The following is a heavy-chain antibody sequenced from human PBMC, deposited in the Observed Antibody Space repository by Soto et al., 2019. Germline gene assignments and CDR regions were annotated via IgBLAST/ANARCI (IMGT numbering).Heavy chain of an antibody. D-gene: IGHD6-19*01. CDR1: GFTFSSYG. CDR2: ISYDGSNK. J-gene: IGHJ4*02. Sequence: PGGSLRLSCAASGFTFSSYGMHWVRQAPGKGLEWVAVISYDGSNKYYADSVKGRFTISRDNSKSTLYLQMNSLRAEDTAVYYCAKDPSSGWYGPLHYWGQGTLVTVSS. V-gene: IGHV3-30*18. CDR3: AKDPSSGWYGPLHY.